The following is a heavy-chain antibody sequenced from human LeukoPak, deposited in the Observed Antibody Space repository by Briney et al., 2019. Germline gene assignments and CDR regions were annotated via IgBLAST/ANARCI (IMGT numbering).Heavy chain of an antibody. CDR3: ASSNYYDSSGYYYV. CDR1: GYTFTGYY. Sequence: ASVKVSCKASGYTFTGYYMHWVRQAPGQGLEWMGWINPNSGGTNYAQKFQGRVTMTRDTSISTAYMELSRLRSDDTAVYYCASSNYYDSSGYYYVWGQGTLVTVSS. V-gene: IGHV1-2*02. J-gene: IGHJ4*02. CDR2: INPNSGGT. D-gene: IGHD3-22*01.